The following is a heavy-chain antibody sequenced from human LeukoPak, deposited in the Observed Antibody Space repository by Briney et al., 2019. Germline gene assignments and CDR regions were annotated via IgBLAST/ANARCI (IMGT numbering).Heavy chain of an antibody. CDR1: GYTFTSYG. CDR3: AREGIDYYYYGMDV. CDR2: ISAYNGNT. J-gene: IGHJ6*02. V-gene: IGHV1-18*01. Sequence: ASVKVSCKASGYTFTSYGISWVRQAPGQGLEWMGWISAYNGNTNYAQKLQGRVTMTTDTSASTAYMELRSLRSDDTAVYYCAREGIDYYYYGMDVWGQGTTVTVSS.